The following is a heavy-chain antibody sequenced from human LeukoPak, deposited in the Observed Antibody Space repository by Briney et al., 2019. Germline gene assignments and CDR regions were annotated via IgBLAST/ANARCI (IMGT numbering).Heavy chain of an antibody. D-gene: IGHD3-22*01. V-gene: IGHV1-18*01. CDR3: ARDTNYYDRSGYPDY. CDR1: GYTFSSYG. Sequence: GASVKVSGKASGYTFSSYGISWVRQAPGQGLEWMGWISAYNGITKYAQKLQGRVTMTTDTSTSTAYMELRSLRSDDTAVYYCARDTNYYDRSGYPDYWGQGTLVTVSS. J-gene: IGHJ4*02. CDR2: ISAYNGIT.